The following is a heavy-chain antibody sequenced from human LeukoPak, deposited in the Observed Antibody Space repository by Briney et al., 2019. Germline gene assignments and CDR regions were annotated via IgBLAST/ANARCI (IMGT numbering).Heavy chain of an antibody. CDR2: ISAYNGNT. CDR3: ATDLFSRRMNYYGSGSYFAY. Sequence: ASVMVSCKASGYTFTSYGISWVRQAPGQGLEWMGWISAYNGNTHYAQKFQGRVTMTTDTSTNTVYMELRSLRSDDTAVYYCATDLFSRRMNYYGSGSYFAYWGQGTLVAVSS. D-gene: IGHD3-10*01. V-gene: IGHV1-18*01. J-gene: IGHJ4*02. CDR1: GYTFTSYG.